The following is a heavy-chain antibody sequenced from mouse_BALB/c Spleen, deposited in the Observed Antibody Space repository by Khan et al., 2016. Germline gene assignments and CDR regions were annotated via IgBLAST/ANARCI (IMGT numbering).Heavy chain of an antibody. J-gene: IGHJ3*01. CDR1: GYTFSNYW. Sequence: QVQLQQSGAELMKPGASMKISCKATGYTFSNYWIEWVRQRPGHGLEWIGEILPGSGHTNCNEKFRGKATFTADTSSNTAYMQLSSLISEDTVVYYCARNSVSCWFAYWGQGTLVTVSA. CDR3: ARNSVSCWFAY. CDR2: ILPGSGHT. D-gene: IGHD2-12*01. V-gene: IGHV1-9*01.